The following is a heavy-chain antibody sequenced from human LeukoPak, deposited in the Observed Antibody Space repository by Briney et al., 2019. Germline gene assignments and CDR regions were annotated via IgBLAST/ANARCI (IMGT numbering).Heavy chain of an antibody. CDR3: ARGLPYYDFSGRTTFDP. D-gene: IGHD3-3*01. V-gene: IGHV4-59*11. CDR1: GGSISSHY. J-gene: IGHJ5*02. Sequence: PSETLSLTCTVSGGSISSHYWSWIRQPPGKGLEWIGYIYYSGSTNYNPSLKSRVTISVDTSKNQFSLKLSSVTAADTAVYYCARGLPYYDFSGRTTFDPWGQGTLVPVSS. CDR2: IYYSGST.